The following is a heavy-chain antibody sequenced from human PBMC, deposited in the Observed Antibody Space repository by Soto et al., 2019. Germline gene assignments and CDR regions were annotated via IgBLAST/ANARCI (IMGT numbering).Heavy chain of an antibody. J-gene: IGHJ6*02. CDR3: AREKQWLRNYYYGMDV. D-gene: IGHD6-19*01. CDR1: GDSVSSNSAA. V-gene: IGHV6-1*01. CDR2: TYYRSKWYN. Sequence: SQALSLTSAISGDSVSSNSAACNLIRHSPSRGLEWLGRTYYRSKWYNDYAVSVKSRITINPDTSKNQFSLQLNSVTPEDTAVYYCAREKQWLRNYYYGMDVWGQGTTVTVSS.